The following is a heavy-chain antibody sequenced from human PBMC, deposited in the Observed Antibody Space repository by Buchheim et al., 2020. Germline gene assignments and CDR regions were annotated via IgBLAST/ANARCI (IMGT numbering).Heavy chain of an antibody. J-gene: IGHJ5*02. CDR2: ISYDGSNK. D-gene: IGHD6-13*01. CDR1: GFTFSSYG. V-gene: IGHV3-30*18. CDR3: AKENRYSSSFDP. Sequence: QVQLVESGGGVVQPGRSLRLSCAASGFTFSSYGMHWVRQAPGKGLEWVAVISYDGSNKYYADSVKGRFTISRDTSKNTLYLQMNSLGAEDTAVYYCAKENRYSSSFDPWGQGTL.